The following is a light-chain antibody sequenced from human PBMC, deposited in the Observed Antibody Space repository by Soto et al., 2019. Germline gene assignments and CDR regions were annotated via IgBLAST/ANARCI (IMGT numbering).Light chain of an antibody. CDR3: QQYNDWHLT. J-gene: IGKJ1*01. V-gene: IGKV3-15*01. Sequence: EIVMTQSPVTLSVSPGEGATLSCRASQSVSSNLAWYQEKPGQAPSLLIYGAFTRATGIPARFSGTGSGTEFTLTISSLQSEDIALYYCQQYNDWHLTFGQGTKVDI. CDR2: GAF. CDR1: QSVSSN.